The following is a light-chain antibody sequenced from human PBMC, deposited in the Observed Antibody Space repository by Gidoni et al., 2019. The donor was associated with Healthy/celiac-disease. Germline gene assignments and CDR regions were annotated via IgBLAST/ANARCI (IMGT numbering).Light chain of an antibody. CDR3: QQYGSSL. V-gene: IGKV3-20*01. Sequence: EIVLTQSPDTLSLSPWERATLSCRASQSVSSSYLAWYQQKPGQAPRLLIYGASSRATGIPDRFSGSGSGTDFTITISRLEPEDFAVYYCQQYGSSLFGPGTKVDIK. CDR1: QSVSSSY. J-gene: IGKJ3*01. CDR2: GAS.